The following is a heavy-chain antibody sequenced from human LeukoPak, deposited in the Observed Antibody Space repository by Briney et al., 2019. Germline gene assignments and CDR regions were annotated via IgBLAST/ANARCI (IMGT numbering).Heavy chain of an antibody. J-gene: IGHJ5*02. CDR2: IIPIFGTA. CDR3: ARDITVATISNWFDP. V-gene: IGHV1-69*01. Sequence: ASVKVSCKASGGTFSSYAISWVRQAPGQGLEWMGGIIPIFGTANYAQKFQGRVTITADESTSTAYMELSSLRSEETAVYYCARDITVATISNWFDPWGQGTLVTVSS. D-gene: IGHD5-12*01. CDR1: GGTFSSYA.